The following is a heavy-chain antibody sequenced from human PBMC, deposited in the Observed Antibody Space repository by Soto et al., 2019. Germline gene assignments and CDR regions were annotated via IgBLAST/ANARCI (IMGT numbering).Heavy chain of an antibody. V-gene: IGHV1-46*01. J-gene: IGHJ6*02. CDR1: GYTFTSYA. D-gene: IGHD2-15*01. CDR3: ARDHNFGFILYAMDV. Sequence: ASVKVSCKASGYTFTSYAMHWVRQAPGQGLEWMGIINPSSGRTSYAQNFQGRVTMTSDTSTSIVYMEMSSLKSEDTAVYYCARDHNFGFILYAMDVWGQGTTVTVSS. CDR2: INPSSGRT.